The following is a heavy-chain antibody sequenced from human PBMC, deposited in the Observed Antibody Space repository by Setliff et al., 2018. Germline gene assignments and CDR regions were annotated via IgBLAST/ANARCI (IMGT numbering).Heavy chain of an antibody. V-gene: IGHV3-48*01. CDR2: ISSSSSI. J-gene: IGHJ4*02. Sequence: PGGSLRLSCAASGFTFSSYSMNWVRQAPGKGLEWVSYISSSSSIYYADSVKGRFTISRDNSKNTLYVQMNSLRAEDTAVYYCAKSYGSGSYRPLFDYWGQGTLVTVSS. D-gene: IGHD3-10*01. CDR1: GFTFSSYS. CDR3: AKSYGSGSYRPLFDY.